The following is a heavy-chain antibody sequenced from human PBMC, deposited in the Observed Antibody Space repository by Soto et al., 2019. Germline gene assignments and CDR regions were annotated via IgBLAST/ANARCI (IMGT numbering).Heavy chain of an antibody. J-gene: IGHJ3*02. D-gene: IGHD3-22*01. V-gene: IGHV1-46*01. CDR3: ARLRITMISDAFDI. CDR2: IHTSGGST. Sequence: ASVKVSCKASGYTFTSYYMHWVRQAPGQGLEGMGIIHTSGGSTSCAQKFQGRVTMTRDTSTSTVYMELSSLRSEDTAVYYCARLRITMISDAFDIWGQGTMVTVSS. CDR1: GYTFTSYY.